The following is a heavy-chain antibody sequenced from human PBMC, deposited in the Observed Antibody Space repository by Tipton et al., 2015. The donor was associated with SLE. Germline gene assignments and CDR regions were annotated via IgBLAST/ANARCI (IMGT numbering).Heavy chain of an antibody. Sequence: SLRLSCAASGFFFDDYTMHWVRQAPGKGLEWVSGVSWNNDSIGYADSVKGRFTISRDNAKNSLYLQMNSLKTEDTAVYYCTTGLGYNWDLDHAFDIWGQGTMVTASS. CDR2: VSWNNDSI. CDR3: TTGLGYNWDLDHAFDI. D-gene: IGHD1-7*01. J-gene: IGHJ3*02. V-gene: IGHV3-9*01. CDR1: GFFFDDYT.